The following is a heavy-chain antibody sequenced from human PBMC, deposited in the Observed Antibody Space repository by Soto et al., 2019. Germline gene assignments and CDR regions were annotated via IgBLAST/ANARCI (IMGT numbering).Heavy chain of an antibody. CDR1: GFTFSGFD. J-gene: IGHJ4*02. D-gene: IGHD6-13*01. V-gene: IGHV3-13*01. CDR2: IGTAGDT. Sequence: GGSLRLSCEASGFTFSGFDMHWVRQPTGKGLEWVSSIGTAGDTYYAVSVKGRFTISRDNAKNSLSLQMDSLRAGDMAVYFCAKSQEIGTHFFDSWGQGTQVTVSS. CDR3: AKSQEIGTHFFDS.